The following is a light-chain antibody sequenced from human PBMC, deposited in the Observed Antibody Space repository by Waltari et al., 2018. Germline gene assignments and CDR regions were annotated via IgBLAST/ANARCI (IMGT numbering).Light chain of an antibody. V-gene: IGKV3-20*01. CDR1: QSVTSNY. J-gene: IGKJ2*01. Sequence: EIVLTQSPGTLSLSPGERATLSCRASQSVTSNYLAWYQQKPGPAPRLLIYGASSRATDIPGRFSGSGSGTDFTLTISRLEPEDFAVYYCQHYGSSPETFGQGTKLEIK. CDR3: QHYGSSPET. CDR2: GAS.